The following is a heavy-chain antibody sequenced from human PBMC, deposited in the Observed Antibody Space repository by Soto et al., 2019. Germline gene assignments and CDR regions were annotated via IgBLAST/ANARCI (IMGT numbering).Heavy chain of an antibody. CDR3: AXSGKWELEYYYYYYGMDV. D-gene: IGHD1-26*01. CDR2: INPNSGGT. Sequence: ASVKVSCKASGYTFTGYYMHWVRQAPGQGLEWMGWINPNSGGTNYAQKFQGRVTMTRDTSISTAYMELSRLRSDDTAVYYCAXSGKWELEYYYYYYGMDVWGQGTTVTVS. CDR1: GYTFTGYY. V-gene: IGHV1-2*02. J-gene: IGHJ6*02.